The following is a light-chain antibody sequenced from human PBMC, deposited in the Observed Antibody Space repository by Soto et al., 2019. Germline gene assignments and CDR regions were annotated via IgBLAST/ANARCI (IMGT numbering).Light chain of an antibody. J-gene: IGLJ1*01. CDR1: NSGVVNYEY. CDR2: EGR. V-gene: IGLV2-23*01. Sequence: QSVLSQPASVSGSPVQSITISCTGINSGVVNYEYVSWYQQFPDEAPKLIIYEGRERPSGVSDRFSGSKSDNAASLTISALQTEDEAEYFCLSYGKVFGTGTKVTVL. CDR3: LSYGKV.